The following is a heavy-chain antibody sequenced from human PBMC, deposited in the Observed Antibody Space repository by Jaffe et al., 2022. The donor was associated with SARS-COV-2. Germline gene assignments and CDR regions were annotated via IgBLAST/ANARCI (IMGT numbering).Heavy chain of an antibody. CDR1: GYTFTSYG. D-gene: IGHD6-13*01. Sequence: QVQLVQSGAEVKKPGASVKVSCKASGYTFTSYGISWVRQAPGQGLEWMGWISAYNGNTNYAQKLQGRVTMTTDTSTSTAYMELRSLRSDDTAVYYCARDGDSSSWTLYYYYYYGMDVWGQGTTVTVSS. CDR2: ISAYNGNT. CDR3: ARDGDSSSWTLYYYYYYGMDV. J-gene: IGHJ6*02. V-gene: IGHV1-18*01.